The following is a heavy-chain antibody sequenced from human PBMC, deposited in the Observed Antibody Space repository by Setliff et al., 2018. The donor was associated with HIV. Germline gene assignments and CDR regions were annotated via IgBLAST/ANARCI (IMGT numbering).Heavy chain of an antibody. V-gene: IGHV4-59*08. Sequence: PSETLSLTCAVSGDSVSSYYWTWIRQPPGKGLEWIGYFYYSGGTRYNPSLESRVTISVDMSKNQFSPKLNSVTAADTAVYHCARVPPLKAFGGAISLYYFDHWGQGTLVTVSS. CDR3: ARVPPLKAFGGAISLYYFDH. D-gene: IGHD3-16*02. CDR1: GDSVSSYY. CDR2: FYYSGGT. J-gene: IGHJ4*02.